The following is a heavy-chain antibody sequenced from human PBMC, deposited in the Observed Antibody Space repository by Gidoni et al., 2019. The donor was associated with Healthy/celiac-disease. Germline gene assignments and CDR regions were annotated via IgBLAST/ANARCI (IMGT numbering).Heavy chain of an antibody. V-gene: IGHV1-69*06. Sequence: QVQLVQSGAEVKKPGSSVKFSCKASGGTFSSYANSWVRQAPGQGLEWMGGIIPIFGTANYAQKFQGRVTITADKSTSTAYMELSSLRSEDTAVYYCARDDCSSTSCYTSVFAFDIWGQGTMVTVSS. D-gene: IGHD2-2*02. CDR2: IIPIFGTA. CDR3: ARDDCSSTSCYTSVFAFDI. CDR1: GGTFSSYA. J-gene: IGHJ3*02.